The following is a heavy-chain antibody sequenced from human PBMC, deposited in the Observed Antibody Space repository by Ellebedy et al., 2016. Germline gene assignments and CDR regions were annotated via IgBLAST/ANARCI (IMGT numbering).Heavy chain of an antibody. D-gene: IGHD1-26*01. Sequence: SETLSLTCTVSGGSISSYYWSWIRQPPGKGLEWIGYIYYSGSTNYNPSLKSRVTISVDTSKNQFSLKLSPVTAADTAVYYCARDGFVGAYDYWGQGTLVTVSS. CDR1: GGSISSYY. CDR2: IYYSGST. CDR3: ARDGFVGAYDY. V-gene: IGHV4-59*01. J-gene: IGHJ4*02.